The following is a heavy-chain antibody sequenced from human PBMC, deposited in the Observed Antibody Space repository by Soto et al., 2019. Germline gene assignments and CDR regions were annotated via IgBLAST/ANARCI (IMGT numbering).Heavy chain of an antibody. J-gene: IGHJ6*02. CDR2: LIPVFGSP. D-gene: IGHD1-1*01. Sequence: QVQLVQSGAEVKKPGSSVTVSCKTSGGTFSKDAINWVRQAPGQGLEWMGLLIPVFGSPIYAQKFQGRIRITADESTSTAFMELSSLRPEDTAVYYCTRVLGYAFEPGKTRYYAMDVWGQGTTVSVPS. CDR1: GGTFSKDA. V-gene: IGHV1-69*01. CDR3: TRVLGYAFEPGKTRYYAMDV.